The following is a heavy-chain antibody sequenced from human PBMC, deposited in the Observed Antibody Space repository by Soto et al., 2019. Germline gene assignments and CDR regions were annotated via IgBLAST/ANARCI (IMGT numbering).Heavy chain of an antibody. D-gene: IGHD2-2*01. V-gene: IGHV3-48*01. CDR2: IRTSPTTI. CDR1: GFTFSAYS. CDR3: ARDYHYAFDF. J-gene: IGHJ4*02. Sequence: EVQLVESGGGLVQPGGSLRLSCAASGFTFSAYSMNWVRQAPGKGLEWISYIRTSPTTIHYADSVKRRFTISRDNAKNSLYLHMNSLRAEDTAIYYCARDYHYAFDFWGQGTLVTVSS.